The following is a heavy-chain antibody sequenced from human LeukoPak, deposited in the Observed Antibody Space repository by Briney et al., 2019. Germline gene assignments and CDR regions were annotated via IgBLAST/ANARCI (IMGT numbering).Heavy chain of an antibody. CDR3: ARDYYDFWSGYYPGDY. CDR1: GYTFTSYG. Sequence: ASVKVSCRASGYTFTSYGISWVRQAPGQGLEWMGWISAYNGNTNYAQKPQGRVTMTTDTSTSTAYMGLRSLRSDDTAVYYCARDYYDFWSGYYPGDYWGQGTLVTVSS. J-gene: IGHJ4*02. CDR2: ISAYNGNT. D-gene: IGHD3-3*01. V-gene: IGHV1-18*01.